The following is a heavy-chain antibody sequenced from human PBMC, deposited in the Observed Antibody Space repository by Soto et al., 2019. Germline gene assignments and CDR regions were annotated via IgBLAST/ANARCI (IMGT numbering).Heavy chain of an antibody. J-gene: IGHJ4*02. CDR3: TGEVASGY. Sequence: GGSLRLSCAVSGFTVSSYGMHWVRQAPGKGLEWVAVISRDGRTQFYADSVKGRFTISKDNSRNTLFLEMNSLRGDDMGVYYCTGEVASGYWGQGTLVTVSS. V-gene: IGHV3-30*03. CDR1: GFTVSSYG. CDR2: ISRDGRTQ. D-gene: IGHD3-10*01.